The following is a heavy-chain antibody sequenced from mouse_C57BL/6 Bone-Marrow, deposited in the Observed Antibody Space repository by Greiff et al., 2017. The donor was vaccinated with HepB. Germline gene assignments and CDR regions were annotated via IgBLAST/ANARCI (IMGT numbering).Heavy chain of an antibody. CDR2: IDPNSGGT. CDR1: GYTFTSYW. J-gene: IGHJ1*03. D-gene: IGHD1-1*01. V-gene: IGHV1-72*01. CDR3: ARRYYGSRYWYFDV. Sequence: QVQLKESGAELVKPGASVKLSCKASGYTFTSYWMHWVKQRPGRGLEWIGRIDPNSGGTKYNEKFKSKATLTVDKPSSTAYMQLSSLTSEDSAVYYCARRYYGSRYWYFDVWGTGTTVTVSS.